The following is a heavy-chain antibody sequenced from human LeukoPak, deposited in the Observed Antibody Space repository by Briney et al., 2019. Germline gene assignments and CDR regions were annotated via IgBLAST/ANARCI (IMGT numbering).Heavy chain of an antibody. Sequence: SVKVSCKASGGTFSSYAISWVRQAPGQGLEWMGRIIPILGIANYAQKFQGRVMITADKSTSTAYMELSSLRSEDTAVYYCARGSIAAAGLAIDYWGQGTLVTVSS. D-gene: IGHD6-13*01. CDR1: GGTFSSYA. J-gene: IGHJ4*02. CDR3: ARGSIAAAGLAIDY. CDR2: IIPILGIA. V-gene: IGHV1-69*04.